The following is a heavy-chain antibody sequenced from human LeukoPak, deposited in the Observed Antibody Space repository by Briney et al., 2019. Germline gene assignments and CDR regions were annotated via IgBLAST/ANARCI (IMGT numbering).Heavy chain of an antibody. D-gene: IGHD5-18*01. Sequence: ASVKVSCTASGYTFTSYGISWVRQAPGQGLEWMGWISAYNGNTNYAQKLQGRVTMTTDTSTSTAYMELRSLRSDDTAVYYCARVDTAPHYYYYYGMDVWGQGTTVTVSS. CDR1: GYTFTSYG. V-gene: IGHV1-18*01. J-gene: IGHJ6*02. CDR2: ISAYNGNT. CDR3: ARVDTAPHYYYYYGMDV.